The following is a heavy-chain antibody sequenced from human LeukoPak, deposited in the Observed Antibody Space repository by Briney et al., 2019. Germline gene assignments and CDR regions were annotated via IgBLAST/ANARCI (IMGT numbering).Heavy chain of an antibody. CDR2: IIPILGIA. J-gene: IGHJ4*02. CDR3: AREVRGMTADY. V-gene: IGHV1-69*04. Sequence: SVKVSCKASGGTFSSYAISWVRQAPGQGLEWMGRIIPILGIANYAQKFQGRVTITADKSTSTAYMELSSLRSEDTAVYYCAREVRGMTADYWGQGTLVTVSS. CDR1: GGTFSSYA.